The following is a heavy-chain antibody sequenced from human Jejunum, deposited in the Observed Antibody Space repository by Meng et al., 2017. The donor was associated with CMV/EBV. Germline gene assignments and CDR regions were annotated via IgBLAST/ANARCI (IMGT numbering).Heavy chain of an antibody. D-gene: IGHD5/OR15-5a*01. CDR1: GSTFTTYE. J-gene: IGHJ6*02. V-gene: IGHV3-48*03. CDR3: ASPSVSRLYGTDV. Sequence: SGSTFTTYELYWVRQAPGKGLEWISSISGSGNTIYYADSVRGRFTMSRDNAKKSLFLQMNSLRAEDTAVYYCASPSVSRLYGTDVWGQGTTVTVSS. CDR2: ISGSGNTI.